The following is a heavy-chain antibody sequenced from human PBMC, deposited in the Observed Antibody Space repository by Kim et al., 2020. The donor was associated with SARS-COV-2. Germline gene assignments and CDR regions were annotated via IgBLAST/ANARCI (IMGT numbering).Heavy chain of an antibody. D-gene: IGHD3-22*01. Sequence: ADAVKGRLTISRDHSKTTLYLQMNSLRAEDTAVYYCATVVFYYDAGYFKNWGQGTLVIVSS. J-gene: IGHJ1*01. V-gene: IGHV3-66*01. CDR3: ATVVFYYDAGYFKN.